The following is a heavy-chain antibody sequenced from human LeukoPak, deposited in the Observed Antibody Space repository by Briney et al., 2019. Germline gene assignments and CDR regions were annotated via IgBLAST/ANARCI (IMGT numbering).Heavy chain of an antibody. V-gene: IGHV3-30-3*01. D-gene: IGHD3-10*01. CDR3: AREGYYGSGSPPSLYFDY. CDR1: GFTFRNYV. Sequence: GGSLRLSCAASGFTFRNYVIHWVRQAPGKGLEWVAVTSSDLNVKLYADSVKGRFTISRDNSKSTLYLQMNSLRPEDTAIYYCAREGYYGSGSPPSLYFDYWGQGTLVTVSS. CDR2: TSSDLNVK. J-gene: IGHJ4*02.